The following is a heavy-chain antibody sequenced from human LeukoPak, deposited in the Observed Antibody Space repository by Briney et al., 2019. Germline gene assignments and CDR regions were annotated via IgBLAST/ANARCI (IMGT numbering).Heavy chain of an antibody. V-gene: IGHV1-69*01. J-gene: IGHJ4*02. CDR2: IIPIFGTA. CDR1: GGTFSSYA. Sequence: SVKVSCKASGGTFSSYAISWVRQAPGQGLEWMGGIIPIFGTANYAQKFQGRVTITADESTSTAYMKLSSLRSEDSALSCCARDTDLGVIPVWGQGTLVTVSS. CDR3: ARDTDLGVIPV. D-gene: IGHD3-10*01.